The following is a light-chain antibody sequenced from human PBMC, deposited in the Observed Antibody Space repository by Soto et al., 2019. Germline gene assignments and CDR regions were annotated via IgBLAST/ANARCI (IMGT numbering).Light chain of an antibody. CDR3: QQHADWPLI. J-gene: IGKJ4*01. CDR1: ETISYN. Sequence: VMTQAPATLSVSPGERATLSCRASETISYNLAWYHQKPGQAPRLLIYGASTRATGIPGRFSGSGSGTEFNLTITSLQSEDFAVYYCQQHADWPLIFGGGTKVDIK. CDR2: GAS. V-gene: IGKV3-15*01.